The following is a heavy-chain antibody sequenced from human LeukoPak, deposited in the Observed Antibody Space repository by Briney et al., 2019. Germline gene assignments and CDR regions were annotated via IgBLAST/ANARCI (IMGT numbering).Heavy chain of an antibody. Sequence: ASVKVSCKASGYTFTSYGISWVRQAPGRGLEWMGWISAYNGNTNYAQKLQGRVTMTTDTSTSTAYMELRSLRSDDTALYYCARDEYYDSSGLRDYWGQGTLVTVSS. V-gene: IGHV1-18*01. CDR2: ISAYNGNT. D-gene: IGHD3-22*01. J-gene: IGHJ4*02. CDR3: ARDEYYDSSGLRDY. CDR1: GYTFTSYG.